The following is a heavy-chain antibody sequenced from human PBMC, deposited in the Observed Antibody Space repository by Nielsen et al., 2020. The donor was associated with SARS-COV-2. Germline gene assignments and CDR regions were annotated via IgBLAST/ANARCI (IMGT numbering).Heavy chain of an antibody. CDR2: ISSSSSYI. J-gene: IGHJ4*02. D-gene: IGHD3-10*01. V-gene: IGHV3-21*01. Sequence: GESLKISCAASGFTFSSYWMNWVRQAPGKGLEWVSSISSSSSYIYYADSVKGRFTISRDNSKNTLYLQMNSLRAEDTAVYYCAKDSGGIRGFAFDYWGRGTLVTVSS. CDR1: GFTFSSYW. CDR3: AKDSGGIRGFAFDY.